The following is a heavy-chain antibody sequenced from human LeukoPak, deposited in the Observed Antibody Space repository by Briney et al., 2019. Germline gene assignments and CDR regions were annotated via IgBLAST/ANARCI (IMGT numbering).Heavy chain of an antibody. V-gene: IGHV3-48*01. CDR1: GFTFSSYS. CDR2: ITSSSSII. CDR3: ARDHRRSLDY. Sequence: PGGSLRLSCAASGFTFSSYSMNWVRQAPGKGLEWVSYITSSSSIIYYGDSVKGRFTVSRDNAENSLYLQMNSLRAEDTAVYYCARDHRRSLDYWGQGILVSVSS. J-gene: IGHJ4*02.